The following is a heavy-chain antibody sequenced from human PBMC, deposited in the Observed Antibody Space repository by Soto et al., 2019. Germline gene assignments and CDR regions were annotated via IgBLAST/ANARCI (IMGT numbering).Heavy chain of an antibody. Sequence: EVQLVESGGGLVKPGGSLRLSCAASGFTVTNAWMSWVRQAPGKGLEWVGRIKGKTEGGTTDYAAPVRGRFTMSRDDSSNTLYLAMNRLKTEDTAVYYCTTVPSGWRAPGGWGQGTLVTVSS. J-gene: IGHJ4*02. CDR1: GFTVTNAW. CDR3: TTVPSGWRAPGG. D-gene: IGHD3-3*01. V-gene: IGHV3-15*01. CDR2: IKGKTEGGTT.